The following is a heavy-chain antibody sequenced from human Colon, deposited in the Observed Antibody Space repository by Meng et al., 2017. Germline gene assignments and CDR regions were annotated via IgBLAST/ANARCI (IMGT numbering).Heavy chain of an antibody. CDR1: GYTFTSSD. CDR2: MNPNNGNT. Sequence: QVQLVQSGAEVRKPGASVKVTCKASGYTFTSSDINWVRQATGRGLEWLGWMNPNNGNTGSAQKFQGRVSTTRDTSIGTAYMELSGLTPEDTAVYYCARTAMLDSWGQGTLVTVSS. V-gene: IGHV1-8*01. D-gene: IGHD2-2*01. J-gene: IGHJ5*01. CDR3: ARTAMLDS.